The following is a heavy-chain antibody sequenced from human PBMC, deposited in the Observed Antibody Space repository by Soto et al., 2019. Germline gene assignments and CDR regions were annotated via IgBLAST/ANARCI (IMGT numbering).Heavy chain of an antibody. V-gene: IGHV4-34*01. CDR2: INHSGST. CDR1: AGSFSGYY. Sequence: PSETLSLPCAVYAGSFSGYYWSWIRQPPGKGLEWIGEINHSGSTNYNPSLKSRVTISVDTSKNQFSLKLSSVTAADTAVYYCARGRGIAVARRWFDPWCQGTLVT. CDR3: ARGRGIAVARRWFDP. D-gene: IGHD6-19*01. J-gene: IGHJ5*02.